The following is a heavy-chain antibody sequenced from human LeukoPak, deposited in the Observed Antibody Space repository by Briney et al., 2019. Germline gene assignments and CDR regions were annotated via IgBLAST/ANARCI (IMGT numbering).Heavy chain of an antibody. CDR2: IYYSGST. Sequence: SETLPLTCTVSGGSISSSSYYWGWIRQPPGKGLEWIGSIYYSGSTYYNPSLKSRVTISVDTSKNQFSLKLSSVTAADTAVYYCARHSLVEDYYDSSGYDDYYYYGMDVWGQGTTVTVSS. V-gene: IGHV4-39*01. D-gene: IGHD3-22*01. J-gene: IGHJ6*02. CDR1: GGSISSSSYY. CDR3: ARHSLVEDYYDSSGYDDYYYYGMDV.